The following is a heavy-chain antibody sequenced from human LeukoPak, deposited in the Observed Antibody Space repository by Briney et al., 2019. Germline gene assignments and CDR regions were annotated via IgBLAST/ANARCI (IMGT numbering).Heavy chain of an antibody. CDR3: AREPTYDSSGYF. CDR2: ISSSGSTI. D-gene: IGHD3-22*01. CDR1: GFTFSSYE. Sequence: PGGSLRLSCAASGFTFSSYEMNWVRQAPGKGLEWVSYISSSGSTIYYADSVKGRFTISRDNAKNSLYLQMNSLRAEDTAVYYCAREPTYDSSGYFWGQGTLVTVSS. J-gene: IGHJ4*02. V-gene: IGHV3-48*03.